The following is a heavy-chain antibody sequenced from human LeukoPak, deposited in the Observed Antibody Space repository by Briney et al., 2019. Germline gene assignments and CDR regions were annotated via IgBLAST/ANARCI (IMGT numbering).Heavy chain of an antibody. CDR1: GFAFSSFD. V-gene: IGHV3-13*01. D-gene: IGHD3-10*01. J-gene: IGHJ3*02. CDR2: ILTNGDT. Sequence: GGSLRLSCAASGFAFSSFDMLWVRQSPRKGLEWVARILTNGDTDYGASVEGRFTISRENAKSYVYLQMNGLRDGDTAVYYCASDRFGERTFEKWGQGTMVTVSS. CDR3: ASDRFGERTFEK.